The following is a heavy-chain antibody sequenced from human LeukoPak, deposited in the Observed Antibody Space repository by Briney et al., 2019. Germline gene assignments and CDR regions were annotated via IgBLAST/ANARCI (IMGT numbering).Heavy chain of an antibody. CDR2: INPNGGGT. CDR1: GYTFTGYY. V-gene: IGHV1-2*02. Sequence: SVSVSCTASGYTFTGYYTHGARHARAQGLEWRGWINPNGGGTHCAQHFQGRVTITRETPPNTAYMEVCGLRFAHTPVHYCARAIAGPTREPRGWRHLHFWCQGKRVPVSA. CDR3: ARAIAGPTREPRGWRHLHF. D-gene: IGHD5-24*01. J-gene: IGHJ4*02.